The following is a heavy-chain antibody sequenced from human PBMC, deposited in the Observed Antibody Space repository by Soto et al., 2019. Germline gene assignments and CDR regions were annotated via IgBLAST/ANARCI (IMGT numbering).Heavy chain of an antibody. V-gene: IGHV4-39*07. Sequence: SETLSLTCTVSGGSISSSSYYWGWIRQPPGKGLEWIGSIYYSGSTYYNPSLKSRVTISVDTSKNQFSLKLSSVTAADTAVYYCARGKDYGDYIMFDYWGQGTLVTVS. J-gene: IGHJ4*02. CDR3: ARGKDYGDYIMFDY. CDR1: GGSISSSSYY. D-gene: IGHD4-17*01. CDR2: IYYSGST.